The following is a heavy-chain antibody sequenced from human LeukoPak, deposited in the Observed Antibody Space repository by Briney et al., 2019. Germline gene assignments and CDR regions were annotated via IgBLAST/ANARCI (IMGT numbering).Heavy chain of an antibody. Sequence: SETLSLTCAVYGGSFSGYYWSWIRQPPGKGLEWIGEINHSGSTNYNPSLKSRVTISVDTSKNQFSLKLSSVTAADTAVYYCARRRITMARGVIIKFPLDYWGQGTLVTVSS. D-gene: IGHD3-10*01. CDR3: ARRRITMARGVIIKFPLDY. CDR2: INHSGST. J-gene: IGHJ4*02. CDR1: GGSFSGYY. V-gene: IGHV4-34*01.